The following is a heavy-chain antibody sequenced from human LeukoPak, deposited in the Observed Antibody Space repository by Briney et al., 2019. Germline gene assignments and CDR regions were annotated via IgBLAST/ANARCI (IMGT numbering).Heavy chain of an antibody. V-gene: IGHV3-23*01. CDR3: AKDGGSYQFDS. D-gene: IGHD1-26*01. CDR1: GFTFSSYG. J-gene: IGHJ4*02. Sequence: GASLRLSCAASGFTFSSYGMSWVRQAPGKGLEWVSAISGSGGKTYNADSVKGRFTISRDNSRKTLYLQMNSLRAEDTAVYYCAKDGGSYQFDSWGQGTLVTVSS. CDR2: ISGSGGKT.